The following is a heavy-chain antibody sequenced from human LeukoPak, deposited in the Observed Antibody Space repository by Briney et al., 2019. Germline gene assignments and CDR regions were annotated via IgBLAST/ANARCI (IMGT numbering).Heavy chain of an antibody. V-gene: IGHV3-66*02. CDR2: ISGSGGNT. CDR3: ASAMVQKAFDI. J-gene: IGHJ3*02. D-gene: IGHD5-18*01. CDR1: GFTVSSNY. Sequence: GGSLRLSCAASGFTVSSNYMSWVRQAPGKGLEWVSGISGSGGNTYYADSVKGRFTISRDNSKNTLYLQMNSLRAEDTAVYYCASAMVQKAFDIWGQGTMATVSS.